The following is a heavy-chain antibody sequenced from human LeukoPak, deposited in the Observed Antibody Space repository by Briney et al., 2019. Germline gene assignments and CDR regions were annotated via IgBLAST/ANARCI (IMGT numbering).Heavy chain of an antibody. D-gene: IGHD3-16*01. J-gene: IGHJ3*02. Sequence: PSETLSLTCVVHGGSFSGYYWSWIRQPPGKGLEWIGEINHSGSTNYHPSVKSRATISVDTSRNQFSLELRTATAADTAMYYCARNVSRGEPGGAFDMWGQGTMVTVSS. CDR1: GGSFSGYY. V-gene: IGHV4-34*01. CDR3: ARNVSRGEPGGAFDM. CDR2: INHSGST.